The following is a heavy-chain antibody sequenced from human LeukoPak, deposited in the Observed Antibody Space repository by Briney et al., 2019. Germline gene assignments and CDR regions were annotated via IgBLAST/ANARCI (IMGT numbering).Heavy chain of an antibody. D-gene: IGHD5-12*01. J-gene: IGHJ6*03. CDR1: GGTFSSYA. CDR2: IIPIFGTA. CDR3: ARVRVATWGYYYYYMDV. V-gene: IGHV1-69*06. Sequence: ASVKVSCKASGGTFSSYAISWVRQAPGQGLEWMGGIIPIFGTANYAQKFQGRVTITPDKSTSTAYMELSSLRSEDTAVYYCARVRVATWGYYYYYMDVWGKGTTVTVSS.